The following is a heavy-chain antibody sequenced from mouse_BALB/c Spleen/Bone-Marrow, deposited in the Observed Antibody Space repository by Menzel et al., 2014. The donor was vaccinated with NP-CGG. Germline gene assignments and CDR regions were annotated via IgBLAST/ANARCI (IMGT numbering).Heavy chain of an antibody. Sequence: QVQLQQSGAELVKPGTSVKLSCKASGYTFTSHYIYWVKQRPGQGLKWIGEVNPNNDGTNFNEKFKSKATLTGDKSSSTAYMQLSSLTSEDSAVYYCTRLSLLRGYFDYWGQGTTLTVSS. CDR3: TRLSLLRGYFDY. J-gene: IGHJ2*01. CDR2: VNPNNDGT. D-gene: IGHD1-2*01. CDR1: GYTFTSHY. V-gene: IGHV1S81*02.